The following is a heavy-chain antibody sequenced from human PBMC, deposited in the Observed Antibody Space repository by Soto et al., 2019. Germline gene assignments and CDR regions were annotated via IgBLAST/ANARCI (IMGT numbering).Heavy chain of an antibody. CDR1: GFTFSSYG. D-gene: IGHD3-10*01. CDR2: IWYDGSNK. Sequence: QVQLVESGGGVVQPGRSLRLSCAASGFTFSSYGMRWVREAPGKGLEWVAVIWYDGSNKYYADSVKGRFTISRENSKNKLDPQMNRLRAEETDVYYWASRVNGSDKMADYYYMDVSCKGPTVNVS. V-gene: IGHV3-33*01. CDR3: ASRVNGSDKMADYYYMDV. J-gene: IGHJ6*03.